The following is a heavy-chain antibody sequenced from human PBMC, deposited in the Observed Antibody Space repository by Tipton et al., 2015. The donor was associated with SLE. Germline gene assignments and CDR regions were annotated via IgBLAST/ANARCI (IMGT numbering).Heavy chain of an antibody. CDR3: ARRAPPSDDAFDI. D-gene: IGHD1-14*01. J-gene: IGHJ3*02. Sequence: LSLTCTVSGYSISSGYYWGWIRQPPGKGLEWIGNIYYSGSTYYNPSLKSRVTISVDTSKNQFSLKLSSVTAADTAVYYCARRAPPSDDAFDIWGQGTMVTVSS. CDR1: GYSISSGYY. V-gene: IGHV4-38-2*02. CDR2: IYYSGST.